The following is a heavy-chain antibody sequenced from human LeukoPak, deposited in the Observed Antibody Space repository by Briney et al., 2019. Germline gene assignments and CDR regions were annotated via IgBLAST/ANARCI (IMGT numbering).Heavy chain of an antibody. CDR3: ARQGTTFDYYYGMDV. CDR2: IYPGDSDT. J-gene: IGHJ6*04. D-gene: IGHD1-7*01. V-gene: IGHV5-51*01. Sequence: GESLKISCKGSGYSFTSYWIGWVRPMPGKGLAWMGIIYPGDSDTRYSPSFQGQVTISADKSISTAYLQWSSLKASDTAMYYCARQGTTFDYYYGMDVWGKGTTVTVSS. CDR1: GYSFTSYW.